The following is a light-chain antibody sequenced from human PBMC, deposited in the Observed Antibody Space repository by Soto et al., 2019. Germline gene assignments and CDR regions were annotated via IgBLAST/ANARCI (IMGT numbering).Light chain of an antibody. Sequence: EIVLTQSPGTLSLSPGERATLSCRASQSVSSSSYLAWYQQKPGQAPRLLIYGASSRATGIPDRFSGSGSGTDFTLTISRLEPEDFAVYYCHQYGSSPAYTFGQGTKLEI. CDR3: HQYGSSPAYT. J-gene: IGKJ2*01. V-gene: IGKV3-20*01. CDR2: GAS. CDR1: QSVSSSSY.